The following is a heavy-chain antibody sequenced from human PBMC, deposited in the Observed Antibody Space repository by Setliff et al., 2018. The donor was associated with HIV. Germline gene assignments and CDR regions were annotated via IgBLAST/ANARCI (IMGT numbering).Heavy chain of an antibody. D-gene: IGHD6-19*01. CDR2: ISYDGSNK. V-gene: IGHV3-30-3*01. J-gene: IGHJ3*02. CDR1: GFTFSSYA. Sequence: PGGSLRLSCAASGFTFSSYAMHWVRQAPGKGLEWVAVISYDGSNKYYADSVKGRFTISRDNSKNTLYLQMNSLRAEDTAVYYCAREFVARHAAANLSIAVARSFDIWGQGTMVTVSS. CDR3: AREFVARHAAANLSIAVARSFDI.